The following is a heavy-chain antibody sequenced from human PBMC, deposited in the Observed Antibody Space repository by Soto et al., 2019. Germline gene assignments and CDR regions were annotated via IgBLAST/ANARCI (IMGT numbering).Heavy chain of an antibody. V-gene: IGHV1-18*01. Sequence: ASVKVSCKASGYTFTSYGISWVRQAPGQGLEWMGWISAYNGNTNYAQKFQGRVTITADKSTSTAYMELSSLRSEDTAVYYCARDRRTYGSGSYYNWFDPWGQGTLVTVSS. CDR2: ISAYNGNT. D-gene: IGHD3-10*01. CDR1: GYTFTSYG. J-gene: IGHJ5*02. CDR3: ARDRRTYGSGSYYNWFDP.